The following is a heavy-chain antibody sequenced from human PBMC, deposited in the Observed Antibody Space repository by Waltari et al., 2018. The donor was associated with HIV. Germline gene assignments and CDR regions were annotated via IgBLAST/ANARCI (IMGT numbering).Heavy chain of an antibody. CDR3: AKGSGTTVTNWYFDL. Sequence: EVQLLESGGGLVQPGGSLRLSCAASGLTFSSFAMNWVRQAPGKGVEWVLRFSGSGGSTYYADSVKGRFTISRDNSKNTLYLQMSSLRAEDTAVYYCAKGSGTTVTNWYFDLWGRGTLVTVSS. D-gene: IGHD4-17*01. CDR1: GLTFSSFA. J-gene: IGHJ2*01. V-gene: IGHV3-23*01. CDR2: FSGSGGST.